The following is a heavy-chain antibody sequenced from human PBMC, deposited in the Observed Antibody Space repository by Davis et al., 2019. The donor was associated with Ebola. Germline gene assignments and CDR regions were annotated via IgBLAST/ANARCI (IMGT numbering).Heavy chain of an antibody. Sequence: GESLKISCAASGFTFSSYAMTWVRQAPGKGLEWVSAISGSGADTDYADSVKGRFTISRDNSKNTLYLQMSSLRADDTAVYYCSKAKGGSSWSRHYYGMDVWGQGTTVTVSS. V-gene: IGHV3-23*01. J-gene: IGHJ6*02. CDR2: ISGSGADT. CDR1: GFTFSSYA. CDR3: SKAKGGSSWSRHYYGMDV. D-gene: IGHD6-13*01.